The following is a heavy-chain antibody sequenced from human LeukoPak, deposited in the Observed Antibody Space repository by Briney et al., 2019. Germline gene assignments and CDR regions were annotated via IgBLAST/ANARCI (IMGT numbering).Heavy chain of an antibody. CDR3: ARGHSSSPNWFDP. D-gene: IGHD6-13*01. Sequence: GGSLRLSCAASGFSFSYHGMNWVHQAPGKGLEWLSGVSPPGGGTYYADSVKGRFTISRDNSKNTLYLQMNSLRAEDTAVYYCARGHSSSPNWFDPWGQGTLVTVSS. CDR2: VSPPGGGT. V-gene: IGHV3-23*01. CDR1: GFSFSYHG. J-gene: IGHJ5*02.